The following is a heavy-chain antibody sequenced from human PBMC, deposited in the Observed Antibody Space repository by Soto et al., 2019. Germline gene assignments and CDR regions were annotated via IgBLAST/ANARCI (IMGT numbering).Heavy chain of an antibody. CDR3: ATTQRSGPRWGMDV. CDR2: ISVSSSYI. D-gene: IGHD6-19*01. CDR1: RSAFSSYS. V-gene: IGHV3-21*01. Sequence: EVPLVESGGGLVRPGGSLRLSCVASRSAFSSYSISWVRQAPGKGLEWVSSISVSSSYIYYAASVKGRFIISRDNVATSVYLQMKNLRADDTAVYYFATTQRSGPRWGMDVWGQVTTVIVSS. J-gene: IGHJ6*02.